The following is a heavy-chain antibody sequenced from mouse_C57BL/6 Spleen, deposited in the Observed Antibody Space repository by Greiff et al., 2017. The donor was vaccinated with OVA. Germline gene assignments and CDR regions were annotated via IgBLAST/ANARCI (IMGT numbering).Heavy chain of an antibody. CDR1: GFTFSDYG. J-gene: IGHJ4*01. V-gene: IGHV5-17*01. D-gene: IGHD2-5*01. Sequence: EVKLVESGGGLVKPGGSLKLSCAASGFTFSDYGMHWVRQAPEKGLEWVAYISSGSSTIYYADTVKGRFTISRDNAKNTLFLQMTSLRSEGTAMYYCARGYSNYFYAMDYWGQGTSVTVSS. CDR3: ARGYSNYFYAMDY. CDR2: ISSGSSTI.